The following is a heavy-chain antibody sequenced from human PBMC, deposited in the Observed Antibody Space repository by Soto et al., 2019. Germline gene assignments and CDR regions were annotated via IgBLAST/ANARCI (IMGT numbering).Heavy chain of an antibody. D-gene: IGHD5-18*01. V-gene: IGHV4-4*02. Sequence: QVQLQESGPGLVKPSETLSLTCAVSGASISSANWWLWVRQPPGKGLGRIGEFYHTGSTNYNPSLESRVTISFDKSKTQFSLKLSSVTAADAAVYYCARDRGEYSYDHDYWGQGTLVTVSS. CDR3: ARDRGEYSYDHDY. CDR2: FYHTGST. CDR1: GASISSANW. J-gene: IGHJ4*02.